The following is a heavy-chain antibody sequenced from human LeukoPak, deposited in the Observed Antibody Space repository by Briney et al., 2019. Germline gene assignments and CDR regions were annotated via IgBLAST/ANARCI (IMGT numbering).Heavy chain of an antibody. CDR3: ARVGWVLRYAFDI. J-gene: IGHJ3*02. CDR2: ISSRGSTI. D-gene: IGHD3-16*01. CDR1: GFSLSSYE. V-gene: IGHV3-48*03. Sequence: PGGSLRLSCEASGFSLSSYEMNWVRQAPGKGLEWVSHISSRGSTIYYADSVKGRFTIFRDNAKNSLYLQMNSLRAEDTAVYYCARVGWVLRYAFDIWGQGTMVTVSS.